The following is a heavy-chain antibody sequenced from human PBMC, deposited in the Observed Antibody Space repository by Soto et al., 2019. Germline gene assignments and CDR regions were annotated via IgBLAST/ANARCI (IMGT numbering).Heavy chain of an antibody. CDR2: ISGDNGNT. J-gene: IGHJ4*02. V-gene: IGHV1-18*01. Sequence: ASVKVSCKASGYTFTSYGISWVRQAPGQGLEWMGWISGDNGNTNYAQNLQGRVTMTTDTYTNTAYMELRSLRSDDTAVYYCARDPSGFLYDTTYWGQGTLVTVSS. CDR3: ARDPSGFLYDTTY. D-gene: IGHD3-22*01. CDR1: GYTFTSYG.